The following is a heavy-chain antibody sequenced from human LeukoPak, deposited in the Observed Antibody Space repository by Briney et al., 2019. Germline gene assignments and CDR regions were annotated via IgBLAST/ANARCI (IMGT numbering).Heavy chain of an antibody. D-gene: IGHD6-19*01. V-gene: IGHV3-33*01. Sequence: GGSLRLSCAASGFTFSSYGMHWVRQAPGKGLEWVAVIWYDGSNKYYADSVKGRFTISRDNSKNTLYLQMNSLRAEDTAVYYCAREGEVAGTFDYWGQGTLVTVSS. CDR3: AREGEVAGTFDY. CDR2: IWYDGSNK. CDR1: GFTFSSYG. J-gene: IGHJ4*02.